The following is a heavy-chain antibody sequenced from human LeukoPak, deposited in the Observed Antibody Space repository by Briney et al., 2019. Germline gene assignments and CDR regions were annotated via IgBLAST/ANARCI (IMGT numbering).Heavy chain of an antibody. Sequence: SQTLSLTCTVSGGSISSGGYYWSWIRQHPGKGLEWIGYIYYSGSTYYNPSLKSRVTISVDTSKNQFSLKLSSVTAADTAVYYCARVRGITMIVVVISTIPVGYFVLWGRGTLVTVSS. V-gene: IGHV4-31*03. D-gene: IGHD3-22*01. J-gene: IGHJ2*01. CDR1: GGSISSGGYY. CDR2: IYYSGST. CDR3: ARVRGITMIVVVISTIPVGYFVL.